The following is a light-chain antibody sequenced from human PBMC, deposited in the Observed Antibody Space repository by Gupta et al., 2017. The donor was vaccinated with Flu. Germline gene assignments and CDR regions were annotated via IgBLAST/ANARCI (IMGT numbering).Light chain of an antibody. V-gene: IGKV3D-20*01. CDR3: QHYGNSYSVT. CDR1: QSVSSNF. J-gene: IGKJ2*01. Sequence: EIVLTQSPDTLSLSPGEGASLSCGASQSVSSNFLAWYQHKPGLAPRLLIYDASKRAAGIPDRFSGSGSGTDFTLTISRLEPEDFAEYYCQHYGNSYSVTFGQGTKLEI. CDR2: DAS.